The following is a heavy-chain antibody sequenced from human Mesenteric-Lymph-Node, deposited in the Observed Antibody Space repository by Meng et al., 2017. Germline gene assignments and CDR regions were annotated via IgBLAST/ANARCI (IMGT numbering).Heavy chain of an antibody. D-gene: IGHD1-1*01. CDR3: ARERVRERGLLDY. V-gene: IGHV4-4*02. CDR1: GVSISSSYW. Sequence: LKESGPGLGKPSGTLSLTCAVSGVSISSSYWWTWVRQAPGKGLEWIGEIDPIGSTKYNPSLKRRVTISMDRSTNQFFLDLTSVNAADTAVYYCARERVRERGLLDYWGLGTLVTVSS. CDR2: IDPIGST. J-gene: IGHJ4*02.